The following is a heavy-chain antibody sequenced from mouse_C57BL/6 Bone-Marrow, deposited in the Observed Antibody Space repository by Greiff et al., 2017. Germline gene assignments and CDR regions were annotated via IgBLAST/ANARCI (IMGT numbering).Heavy chain of an antibody. CDR3: ARFFAY. CDR1: GFTFSSYG. V-gene: IGHV5-6*01. J-gene: IGHJ3*01. CDR2: ISSGGSYT. Sequence: EVKLMESGGDLVKPGGSLKLSCAASGFTFSSYGMSWVRQTPDKRLEWVATISSGGSYTYYPDRVKGRFTISRDNAKNTLYLKMGSLKSEDTAMYYCARFFAYWGQGTLVTVSA.